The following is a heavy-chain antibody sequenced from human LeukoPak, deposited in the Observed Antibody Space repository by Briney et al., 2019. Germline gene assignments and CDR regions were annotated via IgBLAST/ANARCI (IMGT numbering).Heavy chain of an antibody. CDR2: IYPGDSDT. D-gene: IGHD5-12*01. CDR1: GYSFTSYW. CDR3: ARQTIQSGYDLGY. V-gene: IGHV5-51*01. J-gene: IGHJ4*02. Sequence: GASLKISCKGSGYSFTSYWIGWVRQLPGKGLEWMGIIYPGDSDTRYSPSFQGQVTISADKSISTAYLQWSSLKASDTAMYYCARQTIQSGYDLGYWGQGTLVTVSS.